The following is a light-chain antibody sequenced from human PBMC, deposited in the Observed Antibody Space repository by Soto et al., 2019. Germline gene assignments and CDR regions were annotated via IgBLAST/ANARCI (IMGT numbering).Light chain of an antibody. CDR1: QSVNSH. Sequence: EIVLTQSPATLSLSPGERATLSCRASQSVNSHLAWYQHKGGQAPRLLIFDASHRATGIPTRFSGSGSGTDFTLTISSLETEDFATYYCQHYNSYSEAFGQGTKVELK. CDR2: DAS. CDR3: QHYNSYSEA. V-gene: IGKV3-11*01. J-gene: IGKJ1*01.